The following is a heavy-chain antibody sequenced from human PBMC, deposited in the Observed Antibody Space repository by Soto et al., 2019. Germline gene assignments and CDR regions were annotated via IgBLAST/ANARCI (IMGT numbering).Heavy chain of an antibody. V-gene: IGHV3-33*01. D-gene: IGHD2-15*01. CDR3: AREFATSPYYYYGMDV. CDR1: GFTFSSYG. J-gene: IGHJ6*02. CDR2: IWYDGSNK. Sequence: VQLVESGGGVVQPGRSLRLSCAASGFTFSSYGMHWVRQAPGKGLEWVAVIWYDGSNKYYADSVKGRFTISRDNSKNTLYLQMNSLRAEDTAVYYCAREFATSPYYYYGMDVWGQGTTVTVSS.